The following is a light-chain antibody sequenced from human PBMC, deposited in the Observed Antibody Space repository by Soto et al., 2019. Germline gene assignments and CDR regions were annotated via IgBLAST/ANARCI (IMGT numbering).Light chain of an antibody. CDR3: QQRYSTSMYA. J-gene: IGKJ2*01. CDR2: AAS. Sequence: DLQMTQSPSSLSASVGDRVTITCRASQSISSYLNWYQQKPGKAPKLLICAASMLQSGVPSRFSGGRSGTYFTLTISSLQPEDFATYYCQQRYSTSMYAFGQGTKLESK. CDR1: QSISSY. V-gene: IGKV1-39*01.